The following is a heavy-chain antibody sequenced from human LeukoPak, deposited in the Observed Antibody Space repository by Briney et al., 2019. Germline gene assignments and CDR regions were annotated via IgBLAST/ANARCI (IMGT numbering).Heavy chain of an antibody. CDR1: GFTFSSYE. J-gene: IGHJ4*02. Sequence: GGSLRLSCAASGFTFSSYEMNWVRQAPGKGLEWVSYISSSGSIIYYADSVKGRFTISRDNAKNSLYLQMNSLRAEDTAVYYCAKKDFSKYPHYWGQGTLVTVSS. CDR3: AKKDFSKYPHY. CDR2: ISSSGSII. D-gene: IGHD4-11*01. V-gene: IGHV3-48*03.